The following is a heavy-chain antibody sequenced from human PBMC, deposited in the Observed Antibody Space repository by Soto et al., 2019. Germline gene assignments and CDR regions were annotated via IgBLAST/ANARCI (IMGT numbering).Heavy chain of an antibody. V-gene: IGHV6-1*01. J-gene: IGHJ6*02. CDR1: GDSVSSNSAA. CDR3: ARAKELEPRWPLYGMDV. CDR2: TYYRSKWYN. D-gene: IGHD1-1*01. Sequence: SQTLSLTCAISGDSVSSNSAAWNWIRQSPSRGLEWLGRTYYRSKWYNDYAVSVKSRITINPDTSKNQFSLQLNSVTPEDTAVYYCARAKELEPRWPLYGMDVWGQGTTVTVSS.